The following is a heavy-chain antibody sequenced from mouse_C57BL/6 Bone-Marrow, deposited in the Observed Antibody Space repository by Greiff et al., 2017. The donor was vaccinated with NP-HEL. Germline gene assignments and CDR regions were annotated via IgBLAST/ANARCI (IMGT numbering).Heavy chain of an antibody. CDR3: ARWGIYYYGSSPWFAY. D-gene: IGHD1-1*01. CDR1: GYTFTSYW. Sequence: QVQLQQPGAELVMPGASVKLSCKASGYTFTSYWMHWVKQRPGQGLEWIGEIDPSDSYTNDNQKFKGKSTLTVDKSSSTAYMQLSSLTSEDSAVYYCARWGIYYYGSSPWFAYWGQGTLVTVSA. J-gene: IGHJ3*01. CDR2: IDPSDSYT. V-gene: IGHV1-69*01.